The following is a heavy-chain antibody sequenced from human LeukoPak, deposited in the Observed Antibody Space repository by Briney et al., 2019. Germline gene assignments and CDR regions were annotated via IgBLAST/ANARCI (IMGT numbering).Heavy chain of an antibody. D-gene: IGHD1-1*01. CDR2: IYYSGST. V-gene: IGHV4-59*08. J-gene: IGHJ5*02. CDR3: ARRRPSNYNWFDP. Sequence: SETLSLTCTVSGGSISSYYWSWIRQTPGKGLEWIGDIYYSGSTNYNPSLKSRVTISVDTSKNQFSLNLSSVTAADTAVYYCARRRPSNYNWFDPWGQGTLVTVSS. CDR1: GGSISSYY.